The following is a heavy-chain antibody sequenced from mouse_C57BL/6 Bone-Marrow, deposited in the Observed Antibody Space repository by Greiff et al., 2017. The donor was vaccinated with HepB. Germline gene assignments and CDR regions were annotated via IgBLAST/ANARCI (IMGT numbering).Heavy chain of an antibody. Sequence: QVQLKQPGAELVKPGASVKMSCKASGYTFTSYWITWVKQRPGQGLEWIGDIYPGSGSTNYNEKFKSKATLTVDTSSSTAYMQLSSLTSEDSAVYYCARDYSSYYYAMDYWGQGTSVTVSS. CDR3: ARDYSSYYYAMDY. V-gene: IGHV1-55*01. D-gene: IGHD2-5*01. CDR2: IYPGSGST. CDR1: GYTFTSYW. J-gene: IGHJ4*01.